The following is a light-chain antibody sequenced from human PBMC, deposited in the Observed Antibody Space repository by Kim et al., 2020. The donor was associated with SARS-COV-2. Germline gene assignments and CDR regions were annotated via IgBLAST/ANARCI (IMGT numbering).Light chain of an antibody. CDR1: QSPGRW. J-gene: IGKJ4*01. CDR2: DVS. V-gene: IGKV1-5*01. Sequence: DNQMDQSPSLLSASVGDRVIITCRASQSPGRWLAWYQQKPGKVPKTLVYDVSSLQSGVPSRFSGSGSGTEFTLTISSLQPDDSATYYCQQYGSYPLTFGGGTKVDIK. CDR3: QQYGSYPLT.